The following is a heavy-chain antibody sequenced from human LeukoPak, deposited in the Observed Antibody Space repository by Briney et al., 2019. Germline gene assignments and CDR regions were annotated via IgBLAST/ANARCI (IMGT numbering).Heavy chain of an antibody. J-gene: IGHJ4*02. Sequence: GGSLRLSCAASGFTFSSYSMNWVRQAPGKGLEWVSYISSSSSTIYYADSVKGRFTISRDNAKNSLYLQMNSLRAEDTAVYYCARGGPDGHCSSTSCYNYPFDYWGQGTMVTVSS. D-gene: IGHD2-2*02. V-gene: IGHV3-48*01. CDR3: ARGGPDGHCSSTSCYNYPFDY. CDR2: ISSSSSTI. CDR1: GFTFSSYS.